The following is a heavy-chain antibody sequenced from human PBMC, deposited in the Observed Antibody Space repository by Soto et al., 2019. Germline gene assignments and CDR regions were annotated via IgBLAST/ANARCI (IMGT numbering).Heavy chain of an antibody. D-gene: IGHD3-16*02. CDR1: GFTFSDYY. CDR2: ISSSSSYT. Sequence: GGPLRLSCAASGFTFSDYYMSWIRQAPGKVLEWVSYISSSSSYTNYADSVKGRFTISRDNAKNSLYLQMNSLRAEDTAVYFCAKDWRGSHYDNGWGSYRSKYYGLDVWGQGTTVTVSS. V-gene: IGHV3-11*06. CDR3: AKDWRGSHYDNGWGSYRSKYYGLDV. J-gene: IGHJ6*02.